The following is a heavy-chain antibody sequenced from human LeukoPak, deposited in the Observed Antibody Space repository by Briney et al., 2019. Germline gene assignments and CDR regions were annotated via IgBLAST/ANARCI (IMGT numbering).Heavy chain of an antibody. CDR3: AREGVVVPAAPRRFDP. CDR2: IYYSGST. V-gene: IGHV4-39*02. CDR1: GGSISSSSYY. J-gene: IGHJ5*02. Sequence: PSETLSLTCTVSGGSISSSSYYWGWIRQPPGKGLEWIGSIYYSGSTYYNPSLKSRVTISVDTFKNQFSLKLSSVTAADTAVYYCAREGVVVPAAPRRFDPWGQGTLVTVSS. D-gene: IGHD2-2*01.